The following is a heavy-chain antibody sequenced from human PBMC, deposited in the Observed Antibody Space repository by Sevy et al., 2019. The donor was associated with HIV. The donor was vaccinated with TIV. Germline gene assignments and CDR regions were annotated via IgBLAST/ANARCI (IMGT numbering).Heavy chain of an antibody. J-gene: IGHJ4*02. CDR1: GFSLSTSGVG. CDR2: IYWNDDK. CDR3: AHRRGYLGYCSSTSCYDDDFWSGYYDY. Sequence: SGPTLVKPTQTLTLTCTFSGFSLSTSGVGVGWIRQPPGKALEWLALIYWNDDKRYSPSLKSRLTITKDTSKNQVVLKMTKRDPVETATFYCAHRRGYLGYCSSTSCYDDDFWSGYYDYWGQGTLVTVSS. V-gene: IGHV2-5*01. D-gene: IGHD2-2*01.